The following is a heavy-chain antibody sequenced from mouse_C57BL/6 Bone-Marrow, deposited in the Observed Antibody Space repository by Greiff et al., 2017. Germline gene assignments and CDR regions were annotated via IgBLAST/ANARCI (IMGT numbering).Heavy chain of an antibody. J-gene: IGHJ3*01. V-gene: IGHV1-19*01. D-gene: IGHD2-4*01. Sequence: EVQLQQSGPVLVKPGASVKMSCKASGYTFTDYYMNWVKQSHGKSLEWIGVINPYNGGTSYNQKFKGKATLTVDKSSSTAYMELNSLTSEDSAVYYCARRGVYDYGAYWGQGTLVTVSA. CDR2: INPYNGGT. CDR3: ARRGVYDYGAY. CDR1: GYTFTDYY.